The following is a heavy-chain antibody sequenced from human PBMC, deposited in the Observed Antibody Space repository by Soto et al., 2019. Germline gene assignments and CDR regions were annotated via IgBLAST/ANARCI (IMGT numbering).Heavy chain of an antibody. D-gene: IGHD2-2*01. Sequence: SETLSLTCAVYGGSFSGYYWSWIRQPPGKGLEGIGEINHSGSTNYNPSLKSRFTISVDTSKNQFSLKLSSVTAADTAVYYCARGLGYCSSTSCYPRYGMDVWGQGTTVTVSS. CDR3: ARGLGYCSSTSCYPRYGMDV. CDR2: INHSGST. V-gene: IGHV4-34*01. CDR1: GGSFSGYY. J-gene: IGHJ6*02.